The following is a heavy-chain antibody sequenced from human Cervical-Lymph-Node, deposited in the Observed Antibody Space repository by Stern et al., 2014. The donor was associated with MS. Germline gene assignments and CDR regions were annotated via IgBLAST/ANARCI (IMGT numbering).Heavy chain of an antibody. D-gene: IGHD5-24*01. V-gene: IGHV3-21*01. CDR1: GFTFSSYS. J-gene: IGHJ4*02. CDR3: ARDLFGYNAYYFDY. Sequence: EVQLVESGGGLVKPGGSLRLSCAASGFTFSSYSMNWVRQAPGQGLEWVSSISSSSSYIYYADSVKGRFTISRDNAKNSLYLQMNSLRAEDTAVYYCARDLFGYNAYYFDYWGQGTLVTVSS. CDR2: ISSSSSYI.